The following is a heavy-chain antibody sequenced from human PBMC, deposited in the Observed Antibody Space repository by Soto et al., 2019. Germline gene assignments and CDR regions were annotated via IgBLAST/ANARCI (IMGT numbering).Heavy chain of an antibody. Sequence: QVQLQQSGPGLVKPSQTLSLTCTVSGDSISSDYYHWTWIRQSPGKGLEWIGYIHHSGSILYNPSLKSRVTISLDTSKNQFALHLTSVTAADTAVYFCVREDDGGDSLDVWGQGTTVTVSS. CDR1: GDSISSDYYH. V-gene: IGHV4-30-4*08. J-gene: IGHJ6*02. CDR3: VREDDGGDSLDV. D-gene: IGHD2-21*02. CDR2: IHHSGSI.